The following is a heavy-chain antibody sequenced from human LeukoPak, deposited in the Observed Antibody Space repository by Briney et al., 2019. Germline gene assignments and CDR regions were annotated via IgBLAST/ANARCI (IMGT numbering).Heavy chain of an antibody. D-gene: IGHD1-26*01. V-gene: IGHV3-11*04. CDR3: ARVGATEVFDY. J-gene: IGHJ4*02. Sequence: GGTLRLSCAASGFTFSDYYMSWIRQAPGKGLEWVSYISSSSSTIYYADSVKGRFTISRDNAKNSLYLQMNSLRAEDTAVYYCARVGATEVFDYWGQGTLVTVSS. CDR2: ISSSSSTI. CDR1: GFTFSDYY.